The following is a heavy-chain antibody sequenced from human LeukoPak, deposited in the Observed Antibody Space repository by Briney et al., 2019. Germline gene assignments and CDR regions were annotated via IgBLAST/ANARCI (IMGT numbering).Heavy chain of an antibody. V-gene: IGHV1-18*01. J-gene: IGHJ6*03. CDR1: GYTFTSYG. Sequence: ASVKVSCKASGYTFTSYGISWVRQAPGQGHGWMGWISAYNGNTNYAQKLRGRVTMTTDTSTSTAYMEPRSLRSDDTAVYYCARDRDYGDYLDVWGQGTTVTVSS. D-gene: IGHD4-17*01. CDR3: ARDRDYGDYLDV. CDR2: ISAYNGNT.